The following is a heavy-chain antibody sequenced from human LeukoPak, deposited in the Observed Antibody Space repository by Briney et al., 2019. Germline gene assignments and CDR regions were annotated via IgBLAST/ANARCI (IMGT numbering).Heavy chain of an antibody. V-gene: IGHV1-2*02. Sequence: ASVKVSCKASGYTFTGYYMHWVRQAPGQGLEWMGWINPNSGGTNYAQKFQGRVTITRNTSISTAYMELSSLRCEDTAVYYCARKGLRRNWFDPWGQGTLVTVSS. CDR2: INPNSGGT. CDR3: ARKGLRRNWFDP. J-gene: IGHJ5*02. D-gene: IGHD5-12*01. CDR1: GYTFTGYY.